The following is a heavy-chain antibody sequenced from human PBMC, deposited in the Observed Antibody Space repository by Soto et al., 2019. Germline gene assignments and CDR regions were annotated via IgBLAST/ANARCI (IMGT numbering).Heavy chain of an antibody. J-gene: IGHJ5*02. D-gene: IGHD2-2*01. CDR3: ARVIPGAEAWFHP. Sequence: QGQLVQSGVEVKKPGASVRVSCSASGNTFTNFGVTWVRQAPGQGLEWMGWISPYTDDPSYAQKFQGRVTMTIDTSTSTAYLDLRSLTSDDTAAYCCARVIPGAEAWFHPWGQGTLVTVSS. CDR2: ISPYTDDP. V-gene: IGHV1-18*01. CDR1: GNTFTNFG.